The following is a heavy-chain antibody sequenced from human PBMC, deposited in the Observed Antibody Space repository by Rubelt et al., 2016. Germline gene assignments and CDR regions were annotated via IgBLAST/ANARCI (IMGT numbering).Heavy chain of an antibody. CDR1: GFTFSSYE. D-gene: IGHD5-12*01. CDR3: ARSDIVATITDY. Sequence: EVQLVESGGGLVQPGGSLRLSCAASGFTFSSYEMNWVRQAPGKGLEWVSYISSSGSTIYHADSCKGRFTTSRENAKNSLYLQMNSLRAEDTAVNYCARSDIVATITDYWGQGTLVTVSS. V-gene: IGHV3-48*03. CDR2: ISSSGSTI. J-gene: IGHJ4*02.